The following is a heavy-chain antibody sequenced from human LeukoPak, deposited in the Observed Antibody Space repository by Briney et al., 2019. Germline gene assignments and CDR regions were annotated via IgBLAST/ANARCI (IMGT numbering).Heavy chain of an antibody. CDR1: GFTFSDYG. V-gene: IGHV3-30*18. CDR3: VKDMKIKAAGYYFDY. CDR2: IANDGRDK. J-gene: IGHJ4*02. Sequence: PGGSLRLSCAASGFTFSDYGMHWVCQAPGKGLEWVAVIANDGRDKKYADSVRGRFTISRDNSKNTVYLQMNSLRAEDTAVFYCVKDMKIKAAGYYFDYWGQGTLVTVSS. D-gene: IGHD6-13*01.